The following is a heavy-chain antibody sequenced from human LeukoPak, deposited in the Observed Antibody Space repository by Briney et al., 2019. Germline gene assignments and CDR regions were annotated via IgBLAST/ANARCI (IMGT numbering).Heavy chain of an antibody. V-gene: IGHV3-7*01. J-gene: IGHJ4*02. CDR1: GFAFGSFW. CDR3: ARDTKPTWNLLPLHY. CDR2: IKHDGSEQ. D-gene: IGHD1-7*01. Sequence: GGSLRLSCAASGFAFGSFWMSWVRQAPGKGLEWVANIKHDGSEQYYVDSVKGRFTISRDNAKNSLFLQMNSLRAEDTAVYYCARDTKPTWNLLPLHYWGQGTLVAVSS.